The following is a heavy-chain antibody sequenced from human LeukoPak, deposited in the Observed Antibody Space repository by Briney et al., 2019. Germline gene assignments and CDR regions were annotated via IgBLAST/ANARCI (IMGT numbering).Heavy chain of an antibody. CDR3: AKGLRNGDYGDF. CDR2: ISGSGGST. D-gene: IGHD4-17*01. J-gene: IGHJ4*02. Sequence: GSLRLSCAASGFTFSSYAMSWVRQARGKGLEWVSGISGSGGSTKYADSVKGRFTISRDNSKNTLYLQMNSLRAEDTAVYYCAKGLRNGDYGDFRGQGTLVTVSS. CDR1: GFTFSSYA. V-gene: IGHV3-23*01.